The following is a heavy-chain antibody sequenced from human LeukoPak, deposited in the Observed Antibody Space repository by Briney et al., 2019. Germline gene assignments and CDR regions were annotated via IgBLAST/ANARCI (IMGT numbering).Heavy chain of an antibody. CDR3: ARGKYGSGSYYFDY. CDR2: INPNSGGT. D-gene: IGHD3-10*01. V-gene: IGHV1-2*04. Sequence: ASVKVSCKASGYTFTGYYTHWVRQAPGQGLEWMGWINPNSGGTNYAQKFQGWVTMTRDTSISTAYMELSRLRSDDTAVYYCARGKYGSGSYYFDYWGQGTLVTVSS. J-gene: IGHJ4*02. CDR1: GYTFTGYY.